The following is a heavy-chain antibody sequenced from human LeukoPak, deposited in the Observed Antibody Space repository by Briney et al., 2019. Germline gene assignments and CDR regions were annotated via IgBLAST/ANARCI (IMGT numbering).Heavy chain of an antibody. J-gene: IGHJ4*02. CDR1: GFTFGDYL. D-gene: IGHD6-19*01. CDR3: SRGSGWLSVY. Sequence: GGSLRLSCTASGFTFGDYLMSWFRQTPGKGLEWIGFISGGTTEYAASVKGRFTISRDDSTSIAYLQMNSLTTEDTAVYYCSRGSGWLSVYWGQGTLVTVSS. V-gene: IGHV3-49*03. CDR2: ISGGTT.